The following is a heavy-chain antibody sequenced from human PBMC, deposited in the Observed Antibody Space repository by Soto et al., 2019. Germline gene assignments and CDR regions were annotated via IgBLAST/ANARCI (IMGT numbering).Heavy chain of an antibody. Sequence: QVQVVQSGTEVKKPGASVKVSCKVSGYTLNELCIHWVRQPPGKGLEWIGGFDPEEGKMIYAQNSQGRVTMTEDTSTDTADMELNSLTSEDTAIYYCATDLGAAVAPLSMLYVHEWGQGTVVTVSS. J-gene: IGHJ1*01. CDR1: GYTLNELC. CDR3: ATDLGAAVAPLSMLYVHE. V-gene: IGHV1-24*01. D-gene: IGHD3-10*01. CDR2: FDPEEGKM.